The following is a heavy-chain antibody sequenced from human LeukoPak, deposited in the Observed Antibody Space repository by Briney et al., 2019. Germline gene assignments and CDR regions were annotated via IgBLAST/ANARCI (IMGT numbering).Heavy chain of an antibody. CDR2: IYSGGST. D-gene: IGHD2-15*01. V-gene: IGHV3-53*01. CDR1: GFTVSSNY. Sequence: GGSLRLSCAASGFTVSSNYMSWVRQAPGKGLEWVSVIYSGGSTYYADSVKGRFTISRHNSKNTLYLQMNSLRAEDTAVYYCAREGGGYCSGGSCYAYYYYGMDVWGQGTTVTVSS. J-gene: IGHJ6*02. CDR3: AREGGGYCSGGSCYAYYYYGMDV.